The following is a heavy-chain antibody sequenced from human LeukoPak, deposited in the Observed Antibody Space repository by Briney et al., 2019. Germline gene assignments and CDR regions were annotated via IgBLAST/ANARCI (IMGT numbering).Heavy chain of an antibody. J-gene: IGHJ4*02. D-gene: IGHD3-22*01. CDR1: GFTFSNAW. CDR2: IYHSGST. CDR3: ASKTINYYDMFLDY. Sequence: PGGSLRLSCAASGFTFSNAWMSWVRQPPGKGLEWIGEIYHSGSTNYNPSLKSRVTISVDKSKNQFSLKLSSVTAADTAVYYCASKTINYYDMFLDYWGQGTLVTVSS. V-gene: IGHV4-4*02.